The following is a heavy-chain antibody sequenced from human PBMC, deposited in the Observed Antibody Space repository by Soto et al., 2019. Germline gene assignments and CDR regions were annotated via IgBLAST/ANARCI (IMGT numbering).Heavy chain of an antibody. D-gene: IGHD3-16*01. CDR3: ARWGNWKVADY. J-gene: IGHJ4*02. Sequence: QVQLVESGGGVVQPGRSLRLSCAASGFTFSSHGMHWVRQAPGKGLEWVAVIWYDGSNKYYEDSVKGRFTISRDNSKNTLYPEMNSLRAEDTAVYYCARWGNWKVADYWGQGTLVTVSS. CDR1: GFTFSSHG. V-gene: IGHV3-33*01. CDR2: IWYDGSNK.